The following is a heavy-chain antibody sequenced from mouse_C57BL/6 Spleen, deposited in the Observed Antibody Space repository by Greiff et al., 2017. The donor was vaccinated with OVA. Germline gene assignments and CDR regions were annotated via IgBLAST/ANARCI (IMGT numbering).Heavy chain of an antibody. J-gene: IGHJ2*01. CDR2: IDPSDSET. Sequence: VQLQQPGAELVRPGSSVKLSCKASGYTFTSYWMHWVKQRPIQGLDWIGNIDPSDSETHYNQKFKDKATLTVDKSSSTAYMQLSSLTSEDSAVYYCARNYGSSYYFDYWGQGTTLTVSS. CDR3: ARNYGSSYYFDY. CDR1: GYTFTSYW. V-gene: IGHV1-52*01. D-gene: IGHD1-1*01.